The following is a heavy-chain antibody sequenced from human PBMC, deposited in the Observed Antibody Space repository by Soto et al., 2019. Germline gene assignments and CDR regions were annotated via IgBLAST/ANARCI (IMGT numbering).Heavy chain of an antibody. CDR1: GFTFSSYS. CDR3: ARSLRPIDY. CDR2: IGSSSSYI. J-gene: IGHJ4*02. V-gene: IGHV3-21*01. Sequence: GGSLRLSCAASGFTFSSYSMNWVRQAPGKGLEWVSSIGSSSSYIYYADSVKGRFTISRDNAKNSLYLQMNSLGAEDTAVYYCARSLRPIDYWGQGTLVTVSS. D-gene: IGHD6-25*01.